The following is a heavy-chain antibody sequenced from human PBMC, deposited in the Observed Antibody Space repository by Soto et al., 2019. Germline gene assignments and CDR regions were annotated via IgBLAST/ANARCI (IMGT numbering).Heavy chain of an antibody. CDR1: GGSISSGDYY. CDR2: IYYSGST. D-gene: IGHD3-22*01. Sequence: PSETLSLTCTVSGGSISSGDYYWSWIRQPPGKGLEWIGYIYYSGSTYYNPSLKSRVTISVDTSKNQFSLKLSSVTAADTAVYYCARAGTVYSGYSSLTTGWFDPWGQGTLVTVSS. V-gene: IGHV4-30-4*01. CDR3: ARAGTVYSGYSSLTTGWFDP. J-gene: IGHJ5*02.